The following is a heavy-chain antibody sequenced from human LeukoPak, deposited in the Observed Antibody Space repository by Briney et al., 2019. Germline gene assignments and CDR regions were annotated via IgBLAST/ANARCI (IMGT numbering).Heavy chain of an antibody. J-gene: IGHJ5*02. CDR3: AKDFRAKYGLGAYGWFDP. D-gene: IGHD3-10*01. V-gene: IGHV3-23*01. CDR1: GFSFSSYG. Sequence: QSGGSLRLSCATSGFSFSSYGMSWVRQAPGKGLEWVSSISGLSGRTYYADSVKGRVTISRDNSKNTLYLQMTSLRAEDTALYYWAKDFRAKYGLGAYGWFDPGGQGTLVTVSS. CDR2: ISGLSGRT.